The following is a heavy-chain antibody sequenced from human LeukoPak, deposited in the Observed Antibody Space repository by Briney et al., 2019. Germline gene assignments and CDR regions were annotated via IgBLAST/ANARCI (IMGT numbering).Heavy chain of an antibody. V-gene: IGHV3-74*01. CDR1: GFTFSSYW. CDR3: ARVNYDILTGYRNYYYYYYMDV. D-gene: IGHD3-9*01. J-gene: IGHJ6*03. CDR2: INSDGSST. Sequence: GGSLRLSCAASGFTFSSYWMHWVRQAPGKGLVWVSRINSDGSSTSYADSVKGRFTISRDNAKNSLYLQMNSLRAEDTAVYYCARVNYDILTGYRNYYYYYYMDVWGKGTTVTISS.